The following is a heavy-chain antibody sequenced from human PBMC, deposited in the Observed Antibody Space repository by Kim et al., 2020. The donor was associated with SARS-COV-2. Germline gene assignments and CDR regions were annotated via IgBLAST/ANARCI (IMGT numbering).Heavy chain of an antibody. Sequence: ASAKVSCKTSGYTFSNYAIDWVRQAPGQRPEWMGRINGGNGNTKYSQKFQGRLTITRDTSATTAYMEMSSLRFEDTGMYYCARDDIYYGSGRLYDFWGQGTLVTVSS. CDR3: ARDDIYYGSGRLYDF. D-gene: IGHD3-10*01. V-gene: IGHV1-3*01. CDR2: INGGNGNT. CDR1: GYTFSNYA. J-gene: IGHJ4*02.